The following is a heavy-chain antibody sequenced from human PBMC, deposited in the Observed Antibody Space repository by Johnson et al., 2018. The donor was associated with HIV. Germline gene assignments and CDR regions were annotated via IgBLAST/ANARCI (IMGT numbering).Heavy chain of an antibody. V-gene: IGHV3-74*02. D-gene: IGHD6-13*01. CDR1: EFTFSSYW. Sequence: VQLVESGGGLVQPGGSLRLSCAASEFTFSSYWMHWVRQAPGKGLAWVSRINSDGSSTNYADSVKGRFTISRDNAKNTLYLQMNSLRAEDTAVYYCASGVYSSSWSWDVAFDIWGQGTMVTVSS. CDR2: INSDGSST. CDR3: ASGVYSSSWSWDVAFDI. J-gene: IGHJ3*02.